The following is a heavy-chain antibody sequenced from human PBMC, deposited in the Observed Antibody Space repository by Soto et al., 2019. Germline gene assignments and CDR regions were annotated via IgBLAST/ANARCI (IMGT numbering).Heavy chain of an antibody. CDR3: ARDPGDSSGYSGGDAFDI. J-gene: IGHJ3*02. D-gene: IGHD3-22*01. CDR1: GGSISSGEFC. CDR2: IYYSGST. Sequence: SETLSLTCTVSGGSISSGEFCWSWIRQPPGKGLEWIGYIYYSGSTYYNPSLTSRVTISVDTSKNQFSLKLSSVTAADTAVYYCARDPGDSSGYSGGDAFDIWGQGTMVTVSS. V-gene: IGHV4-30-4*01.